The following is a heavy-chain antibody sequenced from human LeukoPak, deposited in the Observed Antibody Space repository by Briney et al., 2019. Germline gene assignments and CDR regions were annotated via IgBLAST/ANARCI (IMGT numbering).Heavy chain of an antibody. CDR2: ISYDGSNK. CDR1: GFSFRTYG. D-gene: IGHD1-26*01. Sequence: GGSLRLSCAASGFSFRTYGMHWVRQAPGKGLEWVAVISYDGSNKYYADSVKGRFTISRDNSKNTLYLQMNSLRAEDTAVYYCARDLIVGYFDYWGQGTLVTASS. CDR3: ARDLIVGYFDY. J-gene: IGHJ4*02. V-gene: IGHV3-30*03.